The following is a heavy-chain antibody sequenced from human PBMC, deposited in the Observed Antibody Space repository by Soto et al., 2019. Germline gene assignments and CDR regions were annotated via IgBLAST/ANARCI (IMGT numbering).Heavy chain of an antibody. Sequence: SETLSLTCTVSGRSISSYYWSWIRQPPGKGLEWIGYIYYSGSTNYNPSLKSRVTISVDTSKNQFSLKLSSVTAADTAVYYCARGGAFDIWGQGTMVTVSS. CDR2: IYYSGST. V-gene: IGHV4-59*01. J-gene: IGHJ3*02. CDR1: GRSISSYY. CDR3: ARGGAFDI.